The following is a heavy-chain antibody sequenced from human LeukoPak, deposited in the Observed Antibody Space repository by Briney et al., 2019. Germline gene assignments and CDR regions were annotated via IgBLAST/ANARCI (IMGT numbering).Heavy chain of an antibody. J-gene: IGHJ3*02. V-gene: IGHV3-13*01. CDR1: GFTFSSSD. CDR3: ARDESGDNDAFDI. Sequence: GGSLRLSCAASGFTFSSSDMHWVRQPTGKGLEWVSGIGTAGDTYYPDSVKGRFTISRENAKNSLYLQMNSLRAGDTAVYYCARDESGDNDAFDIWGQGTVVTVSS. CDR2: IGTAGDT. D-gene: IGHD2-21*01.